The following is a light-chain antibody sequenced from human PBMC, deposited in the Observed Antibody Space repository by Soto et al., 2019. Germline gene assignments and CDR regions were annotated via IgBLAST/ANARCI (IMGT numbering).Light chain of an antibody. CDR2: AAS. J-gene: IGKJ4*01. Sequence: DIQMTQSPSSLSAPLGDRVTITCRASQGIGVYLAWFQQKPGKVPKLLIYAASALQSGVPSRFSGSGSGTDFTLTISSLQPEDIATYYCQKYNSAPLTFGGGTRVESK. CDR1: QGIGVY. CDR3: QKYNSAPLT. V-gene: IGKV1-27*01.